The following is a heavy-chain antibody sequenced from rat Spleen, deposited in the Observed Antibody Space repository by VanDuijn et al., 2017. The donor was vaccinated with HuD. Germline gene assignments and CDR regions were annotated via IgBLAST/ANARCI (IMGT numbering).Heavy chain of an antibody. CDR1: GFSFSDCD. J-gene: IGHJ1*01. D-gene: IGHD4-4*01. CDR3: ARRGNSVYWNFDF. Sequence: EVQLVESGGGLVQPGRSMKLSCAASGFSFSDCDMAWVRQAPTKGLEWVASITYDVSTTYYRDSVKGRFTVSRDDAKSTLYLQMDSLRSEDTATYYCARRGNSVYWNFDFWGPGTMVTVSS. CDR2: ITYDVSTT. V-gene: IGHV5-7*01.